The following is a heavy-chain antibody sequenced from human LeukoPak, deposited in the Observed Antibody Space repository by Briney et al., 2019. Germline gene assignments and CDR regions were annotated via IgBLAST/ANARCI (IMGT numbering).Heavy chain of an antibody. V-gene: IGHV1-18*01. CDR3: ARDLYYYCSGSYYDVFDV. CDR1: GYTFSTYR. D-gene: IGHD3-10*01. J-gene: IGHJ3*01. CDR2: ISAYKDNT. Sequence: ASVNLSCKASGYTFSTYRIGWVRMAPGQGLEWIGWISAYKDNTYYAQKRQCRVSMTTDTSTSTVYMELRSLRSDDTAIYYCARDLYYYCSGSYYDVFDVWGQGTMVTVSS.